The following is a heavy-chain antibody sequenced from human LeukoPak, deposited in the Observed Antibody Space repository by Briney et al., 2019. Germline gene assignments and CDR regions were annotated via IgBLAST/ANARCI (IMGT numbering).Heavy chain of an antibody. J-gene: IGHJ4*02. D-gene: IGHD5-18*01. V-gene: IGHV4-59*01. CDR2: IYYSGST. CDR3: AALSEARGYSYGIFDY. CDR1: GGSISSYY. Sequence: SETLSLTCTVSGGSISSYYWSWIRQPPGKGLEWIGYIYYSGSTNYNPSLKSRVTISVDTSKNQFSLKLSSVTAADTAVCYCAALSEARGYSYGIFDYWGQGTLVTVSS.